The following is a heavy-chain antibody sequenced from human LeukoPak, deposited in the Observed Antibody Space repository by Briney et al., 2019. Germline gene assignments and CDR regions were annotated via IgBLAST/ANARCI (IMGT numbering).Heavy chain of an antibody. J-gene: IGHJ6*02. CDR3: ARAEYYYDSSGYYGMDV. D-gene: IGHD3-22*01. CDR1: GGSISSGDYY. Sequence: PSQTLSLTCTVSGGSISSGDYYWSWIRQPPGKGLEWIGYIYYSGSTNYNPSLKSRVTIPVDTSKNQFSLKLSSVTAADTAVYYCARAEYYYDSSGYYGMDVWGQGTTVTVSS. CDR2: IYYSGST. V-gene: IGHV4-30-4*01.